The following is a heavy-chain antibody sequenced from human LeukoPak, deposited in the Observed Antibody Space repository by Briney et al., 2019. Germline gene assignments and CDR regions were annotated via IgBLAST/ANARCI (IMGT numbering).Heavy chain of an antibody. Sequence: SETLSLTCAVYGGSISGYYWSWIRQPPGKGLEWIGEINHSGSTNYNPSLKSRVTISVDTSKNQFSLKLSSVTAADTAVYYCARGHDYGDYYLDYWGQGTLVTVSS. CDR3: ARGHDYGDYYLDY. CDR2: INHSGST. J-gene: IGHJ4*02. CDR1: GGSISGYY. V-gene: IGHV4-34*01. D-gene: IGHD4-17*01.